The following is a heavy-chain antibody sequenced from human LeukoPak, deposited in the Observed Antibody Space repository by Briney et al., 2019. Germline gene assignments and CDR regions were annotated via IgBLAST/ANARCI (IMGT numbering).Heavy chain of an antibody. V-gene: IGHV3-66*01. D-gene: IGHD3-10*01. CDR3: ARIDYGSGSGKYFQH. CDR2: IHSGGNT. J-gene: IGHJ1*01. CDR1: GFTVSSNY. Sequence: GGSLRLSCAVSGFTVSSNYMSWVRQAAGKGLEWVSIIHSGGNTYYAHSVKGRFSISRDNSKNTVFFQMNSLRVDDTAVYYCARIDYGSGSGKYFQHWGQGTLVTVSS.